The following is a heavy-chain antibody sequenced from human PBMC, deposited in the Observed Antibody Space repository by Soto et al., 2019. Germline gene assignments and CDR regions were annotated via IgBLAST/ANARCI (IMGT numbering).Heavy chain of an antibody. CDR3: VRDRDLLVVSPDKRRHFFHYGLDV. CDR1: GGSLVNYY. CDR2: IYFTGRT. D-gene: IGHD6-25*01. V-gene: IGHV4-59*01. J-gene: IGHJ6*04. Sequence: PSETLSLTCTVSGGSLVNYYWSWIRQSPGKGPEWIGYIYFTGRTHYNPSLKSRVTMSVDTSRNQFSLNMYSVTAADTAVYFCVRDRDLLVVSPDKRRHFFHYGLDVWGKGTTVTVS.